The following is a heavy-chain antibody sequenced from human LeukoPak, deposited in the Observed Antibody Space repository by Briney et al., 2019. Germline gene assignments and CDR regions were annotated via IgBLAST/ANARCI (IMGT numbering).Heavy chain of an antibody. CDR2: ISAYKGNT. V-gene: IGHV1-18*01. J-gene: IGHJ6*02. CDR1: GYTFTTYG. CDR3: ARQHSSGYYSPHYYYGMDV. D-gene: IGHD3-22*01. Sequence: GASVKVSCKASGYTFTTYGISWVRQAPGQGLEWMGWISAYKGNTNYAQMLQGRVTMTTETSTSTAYMELRSLRSDDTAVYYCARQHSSGYYSPHYYYGMDVWGQGTTVTVSS.